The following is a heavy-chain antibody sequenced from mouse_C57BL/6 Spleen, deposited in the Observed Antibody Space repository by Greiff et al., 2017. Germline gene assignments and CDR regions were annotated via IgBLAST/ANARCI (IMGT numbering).Heavy chain of an antibody. J-gene: IGHJ2*01. Sequence: QVQLQQSGAELVKPGASVKLSCKASGYTFTSYWMHWVKQRPGQGLEWIGMIHPNSGSTNYNEKFKSKATLTVDKSSSTAYMQLSSLTSEDSAVYYCAGYDYGYFDYWGQGTTLTVSS. D-gene: IGHD2-4*01. V-gene: IGHV1-64*01. CDR1: GYTFTSYW. CDR2: IHPNSGST. CDR3: AGYDYGYFDY.